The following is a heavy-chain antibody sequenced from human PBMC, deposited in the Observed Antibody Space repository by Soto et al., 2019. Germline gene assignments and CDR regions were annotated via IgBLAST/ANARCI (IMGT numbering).Heavy chain of an antibody. CDR3: AKGGRQWLVTSDFNY. CDR1: EFTFSNYA. Sequence: GGSLRLSCAASEFTFSNYAMHWVRQAPGKGLEWVAVISYDGSNKYYADSVKGRFTISRDNSKNTLYLQMNSLRAEDTAVYYCAKGGRQWLVTSDFNYWGQGALVTVS. V-gene: IGHV3-30-3*01. J-gene: IGHJ4*02. CDR2: ISYDGSNK. D-gene: IGHD6-19*01.